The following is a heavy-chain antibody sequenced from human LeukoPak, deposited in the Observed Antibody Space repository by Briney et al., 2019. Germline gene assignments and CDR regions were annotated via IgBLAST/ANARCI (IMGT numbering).Heavy chain of an antibody. Sequence: GGSLRLSCAASGFTFSSYEMNWVRQAPRQGLEWVSYISSSGSTIYYADSVKGRFTISRDNAKNSLYLQMNSLRAEDTAVYYCAAAVAGTLQEIDYWGQGTLVTVSS. D-gene: IGHD6-19*01. CDR1: GFTFSSYE. CDR2: ISSSGSTI. CDR3: AAAVAGTLQEIDY. J-gene: IGHJ4*02. V-gene: IGHV3-48*03.